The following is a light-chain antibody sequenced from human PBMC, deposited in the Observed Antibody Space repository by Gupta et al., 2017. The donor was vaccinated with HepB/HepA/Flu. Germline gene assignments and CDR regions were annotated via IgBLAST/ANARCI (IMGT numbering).Light chain of an antibody. V-gene: IGLV1-44*01. CDR3: TSWDDGRNGHV. Sequence: QSVLTQPPSASGPPGQRVTISCSGSNSNIGSNNVDWYQHVPGPAPKLLMYNNNQRPSGVPDRFSGSKYATSASLAIIGLQAEDGADYYCTSWDDGRNGHVFGGGTKLTVL. CDR1: NSNIGSNN. J-gene: IGLJ3*02. CDR2: NNN.